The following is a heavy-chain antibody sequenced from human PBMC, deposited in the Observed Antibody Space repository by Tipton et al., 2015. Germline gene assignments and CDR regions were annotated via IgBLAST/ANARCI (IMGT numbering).Heavy chain of an antibody. Sequence: QLVQSGAEVKKPGESLKISCKTSGYTFSNYWIGWVRQISGKGLEWLGIINPGDSETHYSPSFEGQVTISVDRSITTAYLQWSSLKASDIAMYYCVRLQGSGSDYWVREPWSPSPQ. CDR2: INPGDSET. CDR1: GYTFSNYW. D-gene: IGHD6-19*01. V-gene: IGHV5-51*01. J-gene: IGHJ4*02. CDR3: VRLQGSGSDY.